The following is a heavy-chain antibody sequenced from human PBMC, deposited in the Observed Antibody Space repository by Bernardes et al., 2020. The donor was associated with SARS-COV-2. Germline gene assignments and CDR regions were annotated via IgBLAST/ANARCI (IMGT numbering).Heavy chain of an antibody. D-gene: IGHD3-22*01. CDR3: ARGRSPGGGYYYETSGFTDAFYI. J-gene: IGHJ3*02. CDR1: GYTFTSHS. Sequence: ASVKVSCTTSGYTFTSHSINWVRQAPGQGLEWMGWISAYNGNTNYAQRFQGRVTMTTDSSTTTAYLELRNLRSDDTAVFYCARGRSPGGGYYYETSGFTDAFYIWGRGTLVTVSS. CDR2: ISAYNGNT. V-gene: IGHV1-18*01.